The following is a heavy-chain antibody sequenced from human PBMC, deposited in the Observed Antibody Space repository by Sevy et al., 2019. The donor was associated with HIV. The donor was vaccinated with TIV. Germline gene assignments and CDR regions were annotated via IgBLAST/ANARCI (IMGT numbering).Heavy chain of an antibody. CDR1: GFTVDMYA. CDR2: LWSHGRRE. Sequence: GESLKISCAASGFTVDMYAMHWVRQSPGKGLECVAGLWSHGRRECYADFAKGRFTVSRDNSKNTVYLHMDSLRTDDTAVYYCAKEDDAFDVWGQGTMVTVSS. J-gene: IGHJ3*01. CDR3: AKEDDAFDV. V-gene: IGHV3-30*02.